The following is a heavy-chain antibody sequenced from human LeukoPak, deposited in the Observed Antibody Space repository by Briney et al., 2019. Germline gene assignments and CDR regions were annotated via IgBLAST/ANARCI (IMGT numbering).Heavy chain of an antibody. CDR3: ARHQPHHWYSYYMDV. V-gene: IGHV4-39*01. CDR1: GGSISSSSYY. D-gene: IGHD1-14*01. Sequence: SETLSLTCTVSGGSISSSSYYWGWLRQPPGTGLEWTGSIYYSGSTYYNPSLKSRVTISVDTSKDQFSLKLSSVTAADTAVYYCARHQPHHWYSYYMDVGGKATTVTASS. CDR2: IYYSGST. J-gene: IGHJ6*03.